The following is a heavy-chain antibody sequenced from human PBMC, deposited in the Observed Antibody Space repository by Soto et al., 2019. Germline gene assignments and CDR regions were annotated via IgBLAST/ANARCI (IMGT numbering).Heavy chain of an antibody. CDR1: GFTFSNVW. J-gene: IGHJ4*02. V-gene: IGHV3-15*07. Sequence: EGQLVESGGGLVKPGGSLRLSCAASGFTFSNVWMNWVRQAPGNGLEWVGRIKSKLDGETIDYAAPVKGRFTISRDDSKNMLYLQMNSLKTEDTGVYYCTPLALKYNSDWYEFSDWGQGTLVTVSS. D-gene: IGHD6-19*01. CDR2: IKSKLDGETI. CDR3: TPLALKYNSDWYEFSD.